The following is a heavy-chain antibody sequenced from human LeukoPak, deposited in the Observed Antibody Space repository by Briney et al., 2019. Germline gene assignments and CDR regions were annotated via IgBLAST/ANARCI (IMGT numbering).Heavy chain of an antibody. CDR3: ARDTALITTPGGPDF. CDR1: GGTFNNSA. V-gene: IGHV1-69*05. D-gene: IGHD6-13*01. CDR2: IMPLFGTA. J-gene: IGHJ4*02. Sequence: SVKVSCKPSGGTFNNSAISWVRQAPGQGLEWLGGIMPLFGTAGYAQKFQGRVTITKDESTRTVYLELTSLTSDDTAMYYCARDTALITTPGGPDFWGQGTLVAVSS.